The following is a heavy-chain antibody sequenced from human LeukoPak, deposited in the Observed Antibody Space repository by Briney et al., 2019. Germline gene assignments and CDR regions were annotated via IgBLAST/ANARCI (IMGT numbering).Heavy chain of an antibody. V-gene: IGHV3-20*01. CDR2: INWNGGST. CDR1: GFTFDDYG. J-gene: IGHJ3*02. Sequence: GGSLRLSCAASGFTFDDYGMSWVRQAPGKGLEWVSGINWNGGSTGYADSVKGRFTISRDNAKNSLYLQMNSPRAEDTALYHCARDLRPYYDYVWGSYRPDAFDIWGQGTMVTVSS. CDR3: ARDLRPYYDYVWGSYRPDAFDI. D-gene: IGHD3-16*02.